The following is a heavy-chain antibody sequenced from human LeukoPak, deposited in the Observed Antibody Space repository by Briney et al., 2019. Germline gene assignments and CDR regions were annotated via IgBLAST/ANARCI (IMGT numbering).Heavy chain of an antibody. V-gene: IGHV3-21*01. J-gene: IGHJ4*02. D-gene: IGHD6-13*01. CDR2: ISTSSNYR. CDR3: ARGSSSWYYFDY. Sequence: PGGSLRLSCAASGFTFSNYNMNWVRQAPGKGLEWVSSISTSSNYRYYADSVKGRFTISRDNAKKLLYLQMNSLRAEDTAVYYCARGSSSWYYFDYWGQGTLVTVSS. CDR1: GFTFSNYN.